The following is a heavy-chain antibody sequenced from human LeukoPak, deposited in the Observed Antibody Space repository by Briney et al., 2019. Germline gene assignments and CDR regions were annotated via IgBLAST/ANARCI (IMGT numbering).Heavy chain of an antibody. V-gene: IGHV3-66*01. J-gene: IGHJ4*02. CDR1: GFTVSSNY. Sequence: GGSLRLSCAASGFTVSSNYMSWVRQAPGKGLEWVSVIYSDGRTFYADSVKGRFTISRDTSKNALYLQMNSLRAEDTAVYYCARESNSGYYLSYWGQGTLVTVSP. D-gene: IGHD3-22*01. CDR2: IYSDGRT. CDR3: ARESNSGYYLSY.